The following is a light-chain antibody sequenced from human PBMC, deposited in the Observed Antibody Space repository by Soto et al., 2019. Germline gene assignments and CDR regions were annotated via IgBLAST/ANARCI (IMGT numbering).Light chain of an antibody. V-gene: IGLV2-11*01. Sequence: QSALTQPRSVSGSPGQSVTISCTGTSSDVGGYDYVSWFQQHPGKAPKLMIYDVDQRSSGVPDRFSGFKSGNTASLTISGLQAEDEADYYCCSYAGSYTLVFGGGTKLTVL. J-gene: IGLJ2*01. CDR2: DVD. CDR3: CSYAGSYTLV. CDR1: SSDVGGYDY.